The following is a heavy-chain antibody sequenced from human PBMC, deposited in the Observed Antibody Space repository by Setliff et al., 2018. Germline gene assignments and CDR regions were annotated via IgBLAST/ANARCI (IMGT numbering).Heavy chain of an antibody. D-gene: IGHD3-10*01. CDR2: IYYSGST. CDR1: GGSISNYY. Sequence: SETLSLTCTVSGGSISNYYWSWIRQPAGKGLEWIGSIYYSGSTYYNPSLKRRVTISVDTSKNQFSLKLSSVTAADTAVYYCARADNVLLWFGELFYWGQGTLVTVSS. V-gene: IGHV4-59*05. CDR3: ARADNVLLWFGELFY. J-gene: IGHJ4*02.